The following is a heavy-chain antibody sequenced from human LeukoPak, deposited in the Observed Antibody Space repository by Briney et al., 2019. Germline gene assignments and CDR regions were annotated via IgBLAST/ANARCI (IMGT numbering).Heavy chain of an antibody. J-gene: IGHJ2*01. V-gene: IGHV4-30-4*01. CDR1: GGSINSGDYY. CDR3: ARKYAVWYFDL. Sequence: PSQTLSLTCTDSGGSINSGDYYWSWIRQPPGKGLEWIGYIYYSGTISYNPSLKSRVAMSVDTSKNQFSLKLSSVTAADTTVYYCARKYAVWYFDLWGRGTLVTVSS. CDR2: IYYSGTI. D-gene: IGHD2-8*01.